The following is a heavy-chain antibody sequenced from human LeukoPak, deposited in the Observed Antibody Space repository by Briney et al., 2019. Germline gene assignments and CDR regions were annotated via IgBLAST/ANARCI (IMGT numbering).Heavy chain of an antibody. CDR3: ASRDGSGSYYRYFDY. J-gene: IGHJ4*02. Sequence: GGSLRLSCAASGFTFSSYWTSWVRQAPGKGLEWVANIKQDGSEKYYVDSVKGRFTISRDNAKNSLYLQMNSLRAEDTAVYYCASRDGSGSYYRYFDYWGQGTLVTVSS. CDR2: IKQDGSEK. D-gene: IGHD3-10*01. CDR1: GFTFSSYW. V-gene: IGHV3-7*03.